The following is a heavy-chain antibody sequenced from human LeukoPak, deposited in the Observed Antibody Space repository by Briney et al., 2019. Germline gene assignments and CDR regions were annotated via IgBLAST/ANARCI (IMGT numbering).Heavy chain of an antibody. D-gene: IGHD4-11*01. CDR1: GGSISSYY. J-gene: IGHJ6*02. CDR3: ARSRLQTGPVYYYGMDV. Sequence: PSETLSLTCTVSGGSISSYYWSWIRQPPGKRLEWIGYIYYSGSTNYNPSLKSRVTISVDTSKNQFSLKLSSVTAADTAVYYCARSRLQTGPVYYYGMDVWGQGTTVTVSS. V-gene: IGHV4-59*08. CDR2: IYYSGST.